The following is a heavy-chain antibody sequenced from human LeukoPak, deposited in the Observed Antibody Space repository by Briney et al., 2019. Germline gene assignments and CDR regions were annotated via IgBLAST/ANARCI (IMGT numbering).Heavy chain of an antibody. D-gene: IGHD3-22*01. CDR1: GFTFSSYA. V-gene: IGHV3-23*01. J-gene: IGHJ4*02. CDR3: AKATRDSSGYSHYFDY. Sequence: GGSLRLSCAASGFTFSSYAMSWVRQAPGKGLEWLSIICGDGGCTYYTDSVRGRFTISRDNSKNTLYLQMNSLRAEDTAIYYCAKATRDSSGYSHYFDYWGRGTLVSVSS. CDR2: ICGDGGCT.